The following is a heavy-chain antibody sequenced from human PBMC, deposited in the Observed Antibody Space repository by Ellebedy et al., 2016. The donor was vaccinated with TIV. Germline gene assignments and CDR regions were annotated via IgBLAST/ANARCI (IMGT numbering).Heavy chain of an antibody. CDR3: ARGPQTGAFDI. V-gene: IGHV4-34*01. CDR2: INHSGST. Sequence: MPSETLSLTCAVYGGSFSGYYWSWIRQPPGKGLEWIGEINHSGSTNYNPSLKSRVTISVDTSKNQFSLKLSSVTAADTAVYYCARGPQTGAFDIWGQGTMVTVSS. CDR1: GGSFSGYY. J-gene: IGHJ3*02.